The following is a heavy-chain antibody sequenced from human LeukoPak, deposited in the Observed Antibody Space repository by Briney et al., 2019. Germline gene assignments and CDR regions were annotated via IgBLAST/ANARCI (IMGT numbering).Heavy chain of an antibody. D-gene: IGHD3-22*01. J-gene: IGHJ4*02. CDR3: AKGSSGYFFDL. Sequence: GGSLSLSCAASGFIFNNYSLVWVRQAPGKGLEWVSAISNDGGGTTYADFVKGRFSVSRDNSKNTLFLQMNSLRAEDTALYYCAKGSSGYFFDLWGQGTLVTVSS. V-gene: IGHV3-23*01. CDR1: GFIFNNYS. CDR2: ISNDGGGT.